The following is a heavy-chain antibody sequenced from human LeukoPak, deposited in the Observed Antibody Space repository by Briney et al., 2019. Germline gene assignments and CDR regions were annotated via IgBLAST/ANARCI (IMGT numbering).Heavy chain of an antibody. J-gene: IGHJ4*02. CDR1: GFTFSSYA. V-gene: IGHV3-30-3*01. D-gene: IGHD6-19*01. Sequence: GGSLRLSCAASGFTFSSYAMSWVRQAPGKGLEWVAVMSYDGSNKYYADSVKGRFTISRDSSKNTLYLQMNSLRAEDTAVYYCARDLPDSSGWGIDYWGQGTLVAVSS. CDR2: MSYDGSNK. CDR3: ARDLPDSSGWGIDY.